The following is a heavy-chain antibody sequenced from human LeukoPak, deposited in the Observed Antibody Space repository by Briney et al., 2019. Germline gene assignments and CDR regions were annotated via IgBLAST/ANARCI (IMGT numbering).Heavy chain of an antibody. CDR3: ARDSQGITMVRGALSYGMDV. CDR1: SRSLSSSDYY. Sequence: SETLSLTCTVSSRSLSSSDYYWGWIRQPPGKGLEWIGYISYSGSTYYNPSLKSRVSISVDTSKNQFSLKLSSVTAADMAVYYCARDSQGITMVRGALSYGMDVWGQGTTVSVSS. CDR2: ISYSGST. D-gene: IGHD3-10*01. V-gene: IGHV4-30-4*01. J-gene: IGHJ6*02.